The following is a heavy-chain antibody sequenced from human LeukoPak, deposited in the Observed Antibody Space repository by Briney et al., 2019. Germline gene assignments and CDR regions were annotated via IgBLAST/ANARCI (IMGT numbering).Heavy chain of an antibody. CDR2: INPNSGGT. CDR1: GYTFTGYY. V-gene: IGHV1-2*02. D-gene: IGHD3-22*01. CDR3: ARVDPYYYDSSGYSSTSFDY. J-gene: IGHJ4*02. Sequence: GASVKVSCKASGYTFTGYYMHWVRQAPGQGLEWMGWINPNSGGTNYAQKFQGRVTITRDTSISTVYMELSRLRSDNTAVYYCARVDPYYYDSSGYSSTSFDYWGQGTLVTASS.